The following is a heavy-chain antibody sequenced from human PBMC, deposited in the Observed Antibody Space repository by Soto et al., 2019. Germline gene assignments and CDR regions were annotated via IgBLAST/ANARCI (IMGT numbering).Heavy chain of an antibody. V-gene: IGHV4-31*03. CDR3: ARGRRYYYDSSGYWIYFDY. J-gene: IGHJ4*02. CDR2: IYYSGST. Sequence: QVQLQESGPGLVKPSQTLSLTCTVSGGSISSGGYYWSWIRQHPGKGLEWIGYIYYSGSTYYNPSLKSRVTISVDTSKNQFSLKLSSVTAADTAVYYCARGRRYYYDSSGYWIYFDYWGQGTLVTVAS. D-gene: IGHD3-22*01. CDR1: GGSISSGGYY.